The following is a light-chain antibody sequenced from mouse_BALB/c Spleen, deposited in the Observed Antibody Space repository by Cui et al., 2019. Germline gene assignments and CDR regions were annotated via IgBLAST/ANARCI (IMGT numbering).Light chain of an antibody. CDR3: HQYHRSPFT. Sequence: QIVLTQSPAIMSASLGERVTMTCTASSSVSSSYLHWYQQKPGSSPKLWIYSTSNLASGVPARFSGSGPGTSYSLTISSMEAEDAATYYCHQYHRSPFTFGSGTKLEIK. J-gene: IGKJ4*01. CDR2: STS. V-gene: IGKV4-74*01. CDR1: SSVSSSY.